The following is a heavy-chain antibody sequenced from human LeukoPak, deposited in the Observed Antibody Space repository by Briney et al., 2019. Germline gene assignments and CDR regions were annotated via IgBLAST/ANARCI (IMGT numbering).Heavy chain of an antibody. Sequence: SETLSLTCTVSGGSISSSSYYWGWIRQPRGKGLEWIGSIYYSGSTYYNPSLKSRVTISVDTSKNQFSLKLSSVTAADTAVYYCARGGIHYYDSSDHAFDIWGQGTMVTVSS. CDR1: GGSISSSSYY. CDR2: IYYSGST. D-gene: IGHD3-22*01. V-gene: IGHV4-39*07. J-gene: IGHJ3*02. CDR3: ARGGIHYYDSSDHAFDI.